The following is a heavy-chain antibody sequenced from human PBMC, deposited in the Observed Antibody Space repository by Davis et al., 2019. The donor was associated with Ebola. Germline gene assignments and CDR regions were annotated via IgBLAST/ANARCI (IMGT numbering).Heavy chain of an antibody. V-gene: IGHV4-34*01. D-gene: IGHD4-17*01. CDR2: INHSGST. CDR1: GGSFSGYY. J-gene: IGHJ6*02. Sequence: PSETLSLTCAVYGGSFSGYYWSWIRQPPGKGLEWIGEINHSGSTNYNPSLKSRVTISVDTSKNQFSLKLSSVTAADTAVYYCARGSRDDYGDYYYYYGMDVWGQGTTVTVSS. CDR3: ARGSRDDYGDYYYYYGMDV.